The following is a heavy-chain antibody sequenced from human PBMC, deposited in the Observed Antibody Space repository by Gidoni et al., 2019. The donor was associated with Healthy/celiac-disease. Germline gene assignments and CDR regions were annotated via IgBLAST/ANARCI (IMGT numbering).Heavy chain of an antibody. CDR3: ARVVVVVAATGVHWFDP. D-gene: IGHD2-15*01. Sequence: QLQLQESGPGLVKPSETLSLTCTVSGGSISSSSYYWGWIRQPPGKGLEWIGSIYYSGSTYYNPSLKSRVTISVDTSKNQFSLKLSSVTAADTAVYYCARVVVVVAATGVHWFDPWGQGTLVTVSS. CDR1: GGSISSSSYY. V-gene: IGHV4-39*01. CDR2: IYYSGST. J-gene: IGHJ5*02.